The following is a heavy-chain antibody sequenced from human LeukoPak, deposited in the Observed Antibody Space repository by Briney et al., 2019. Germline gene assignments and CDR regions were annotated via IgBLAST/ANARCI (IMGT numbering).Heavy chain of an antibody. D-gene: IGHD2-21*02. CDR2: IYTSGST. Sequence: SETLSLTCTVSGGSISSYYWSWIRQPAGKGLEWIGRIYTSGSTNYNPSLKSRVTISVDTSKNQFSLKLSSVTAADTAVYYCARDFRDGVRYYYYYYMDVWGKGTTVTISS. J-gene: IGHJ6*03. CDR1: GGSISSYY. CDR3: ARDFRDGVRYYYYYYMDV. V-gene: IGHV4-4*07.